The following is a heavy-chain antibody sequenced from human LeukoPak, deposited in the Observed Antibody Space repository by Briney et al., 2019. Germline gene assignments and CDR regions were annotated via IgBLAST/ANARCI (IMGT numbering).Heavy chain of an antibody. CDR1: GFTFSSYS. CDR3: ARGRSSSPYYYYYYMDV. J-gene: IGHJ6*03. D-gene: IGHD6-6*01. CDR2: ISSSRSYI. V-gene: IGHV3-21*01. Sequence: GGSLRLSCAASGFTFSSYSMNWVRQAPGKGLEWVSYISSSRSYIYYADSVKGRFTISRDNAKNSLYLQMNSLRAEDTAVYYCARGRSSSPYYYYYYMDVWGKGTTVTVSS.